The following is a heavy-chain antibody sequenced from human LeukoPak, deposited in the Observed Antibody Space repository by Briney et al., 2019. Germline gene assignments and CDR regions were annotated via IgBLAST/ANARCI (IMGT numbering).Heavy chain of an antibody. CDR1: GGTFSNYA. J-gene: IGHJ4*02. Sequence: SVKVSCKASGGTFSNYAMSWVRQAPGQGLEWLGGIIPIFGTANYAQKFQGRVTITADESTSTAYMELSSLRSEDTAVYYCARTMSVVFGLAYWGQGTLVTVSS. CDR2: IIPIFGTA. CDR3: ARTMSVVFGLAY. V-gene: IGHV1-69*13. D-gene: IGHD3-3*01.